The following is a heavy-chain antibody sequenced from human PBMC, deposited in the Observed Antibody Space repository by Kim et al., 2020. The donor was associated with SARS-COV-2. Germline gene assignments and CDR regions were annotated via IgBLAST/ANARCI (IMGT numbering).Heavy chain of an antibody. CDR3: ASLPPRSY. CDR2: ISYDGSNK. CDR1: GFTFSSYA. Sequence: GGSLRLSCAASGFTFSSYAMHWVRQAPGKGLEWVAVISYDGSNKYYADSVKGRFTISRDNSKNTLYLQMNSLRAEDTAVYYCASLPPRSYWGQGTLVTVSS. V-gene: IGHV3-30*04. J-gene: IGHJ4*02.